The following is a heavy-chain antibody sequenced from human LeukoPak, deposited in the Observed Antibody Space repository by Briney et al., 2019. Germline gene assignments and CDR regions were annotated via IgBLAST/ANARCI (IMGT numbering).Heavy chain of an antibody. Sequence: PSETLSLTCTVSGGSISNGGYFWSWVRQHPGKGLERIGYIYYSGSTYYNPSLKSRVTMSVDTSKNQFSLKLSSVTAADTAVYYCARVPKGRGTNFDYWGQGTLVTVSS. CDR3: ARVPKGRGTNFDY. J-gene: IGHJ4*02. D-gene: IGHD3-10*01. V-gene: IGHV4-31*03. CDR2: IYYSGST. CDR1: GGSISNGGYF.